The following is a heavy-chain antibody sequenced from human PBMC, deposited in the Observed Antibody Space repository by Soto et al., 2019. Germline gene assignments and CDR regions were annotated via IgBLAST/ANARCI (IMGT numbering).Heavy chain of an antibody. J-gene: IGHJ4*02. CDR1: EFTFSKHG. D-gene: IGHD2-8*01. Sequence: PEGSLRLSCAASEFTFSKHGMHWVRQAPGKGLEWVAVISYDGSNKYYGDSVKDRFTISRDNSKNTLYLHMNSLRPEDTAVYFCAKGPPLLMVYPVLDSWGQGTLVTVSS. CDR3: AKGPPLLMVYPVLDS. V-gene: IGHV3-30*18. CDR2: ISYDGSNK.